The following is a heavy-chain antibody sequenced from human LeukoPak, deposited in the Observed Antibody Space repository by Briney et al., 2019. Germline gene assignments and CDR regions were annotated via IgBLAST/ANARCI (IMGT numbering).Heavy chain of an antibody. CDR3: AKDPTAGWGYGGNRHYFDY. D-gene: IGHD4-23*01. CDR1: GFTFDDYA. V-gene: IGHV3-9*01. Sequence: PGRSLRLSCAASGFTFDDYAMHWVRQAPGKGLEWVSGVTWNSGSIDYADSVKGRFTISRDNAKNSLYLQMNSLRAEDTAVYYCAKDPTAGWGYGGNRHYFDYWGQGTLVTVSS. J-gene: IGHJ4*02. CDR2: VTWNSGSI.